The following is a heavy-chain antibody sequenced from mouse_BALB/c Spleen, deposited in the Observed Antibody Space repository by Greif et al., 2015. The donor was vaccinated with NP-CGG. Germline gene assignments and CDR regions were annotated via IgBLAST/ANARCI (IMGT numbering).Heavy chain of an antibody. V-gene: IGHV7-3*02. CDR3: ARDRYEVFDY. J-gene: IGHJ2*01. D-gene: IGHD2-14*01. Sequence: EVKLVESGGGLVQPGGSLRLSCATSGFTFTDYYMSWVRQPPGKALEWLGFIRNKANGYTTEYSTSVKGRFTISRDNSQSILYLQMNTLRAEDSATYYCARDRYEVFDYWGQGTTLTVSS. CDR1: GFTFTDYY. CDR2: IRNKANGYTT.